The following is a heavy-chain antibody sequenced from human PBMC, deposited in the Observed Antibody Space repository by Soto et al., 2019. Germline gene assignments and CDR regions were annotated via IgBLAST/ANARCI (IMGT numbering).Heavy chain of an antibody. CDR2: IKDSGTT. CDR1: GVAVTSSRCH. V-gene: IGHV4-39*01. Sequence: SEALGVTGTLAGVAVTSSRCHGGWRRQPPGQGLEWIASIKDSGTTFYTPSLKSRVTLSVDTSKNQFALKLSSVTAAETAVYYCARHGITGSYYDAFDIWGQGTMVT. J-gene: IGHJ3*02. D-gene: IGHD1-26*01. CDR3: ARHGITGSYYDAFDI.